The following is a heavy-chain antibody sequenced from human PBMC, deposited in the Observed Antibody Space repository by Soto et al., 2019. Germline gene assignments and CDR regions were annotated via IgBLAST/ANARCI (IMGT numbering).Heavy chain of an antibody. CDR3: ARADYYDSSAYYFSGWFDP. Sequence: EVQLLESGGGLVKPGGSLRLSCAASGFTFSAYNMNWVRQAPGKGLEWVSSISSSSSSIYYADSVKGRFTISRDNAKTSLYLQMNSLRAEDTAVYYCARADYYDSSAYYFSGWFDPWGQGTLVTVSS. D-gene: IGHD3-22*01. CDR2: ISSSSSSI. V-gene: IGHV3-21*01. J-gene: IGHJ5*02. CDR1: GFTFSAYN.